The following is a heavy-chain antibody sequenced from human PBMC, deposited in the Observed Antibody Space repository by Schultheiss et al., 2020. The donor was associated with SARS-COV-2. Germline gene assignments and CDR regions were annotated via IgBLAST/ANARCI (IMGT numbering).Heavy chain of an antibody. Sequence: GGSLRLSCAASGFTFSSYAMHWVRQAPGKGLEWVGRIKSKTDGGTTDYAAPVKGRFTISRDDSKNTLYLQMNSLKTEDTAVYYCTRSLAYCGGDCSIGLDYWGQGTLVTVSS. CDR3: TRSLAYCGGDCSIGLDY. CDR1: GFTFSSYA. V-gene: IGHV3-15*01. CDR2: IKSKTDGGTT. J-gene: IGHJ4*02. D-gene: IGHD2-21*02.